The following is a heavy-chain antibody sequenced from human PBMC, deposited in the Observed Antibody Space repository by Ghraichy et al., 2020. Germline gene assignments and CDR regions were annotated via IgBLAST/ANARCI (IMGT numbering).Heavy chain of an antibody. CDR1: GYSFISYW. CDR2: MYPGDSDT. D-gene: IGHD5-12*01. J-gene: IGHJ4*02. Sequence: GESLNISCKGSGYSFISYWIAWVRQVPGKGLEWLGIMYPGDSDTRYSPSFQGQVTISADRSISTAYLQWSSLKASDTAMYYCVRLRGRVGLSDQGGFDRYFDYWGQGTLVTVSS. CDR3: VRLRGRVGLSDQGGFDRYFDY. V-gene: IGHV5-51*01.